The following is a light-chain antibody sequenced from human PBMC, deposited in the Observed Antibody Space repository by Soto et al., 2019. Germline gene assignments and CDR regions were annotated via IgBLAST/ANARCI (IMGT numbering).Light chain of an antibody. Sequence: QSALTQPPSVSGSPGQSVAISCTRTSSDIGSYNRVAWYQQPPGTSPKLMIYEVSNRPSGVPDRFSGSKSCNTALLTISWLLGEDEADYYCSSFTSRRTYVLGTGIRSPS. J-gene: IGLJ1*01. V-gene: IGLV2-18*02. CDR1: SSDIGSYNR. CDR2: EVS. CDR3: SSFTSRRTYV.